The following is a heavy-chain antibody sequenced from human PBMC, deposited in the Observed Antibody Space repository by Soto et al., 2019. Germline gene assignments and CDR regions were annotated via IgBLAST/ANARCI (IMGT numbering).Heavy chain of an antibody. CDR2: ICYSGST. D-gene: IGHD2-15*01. V-gene: IGHV4-28*03. Sequence: QVQLQESGPGLAKPSDTLSLTCAVSGYSISSSNWWGWIRQPPGKGLEWIGDICYSGSTYYNPSLKGRVHMSVATSKNQFSLQLSYVTAVDTDVYYCAGGQLLPNEWGQGNLVTVSS. J-gene: IGHJ4*02. CDR3: AGGQLLPNE. CDR1: GYSISSSNW.